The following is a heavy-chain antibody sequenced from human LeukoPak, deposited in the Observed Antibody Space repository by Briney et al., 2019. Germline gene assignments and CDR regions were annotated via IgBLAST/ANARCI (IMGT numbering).Heavy chain of an antibody. V-gene: IGHV4-34*01. CDR1: GGSFSGYY. CDR2: INHSGST. J-gene: IGHJ4*02. CDR3: ARTRSGYSSSCPGY. Sequence: SETLSLTCAVYGGSFSGYYWSWIRQPPGKGLEWIGEINHSGSTNYNPSLKSRVTISVDTSKNQLSLKLSSVTAADTAVYYCARTRSGYSSSCPGYWGQGTLVTVSS. D-gene: IGHD6-13*01.